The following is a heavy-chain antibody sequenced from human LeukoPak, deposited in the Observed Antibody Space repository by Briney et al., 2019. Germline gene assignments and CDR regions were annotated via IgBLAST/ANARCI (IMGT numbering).Heavy chain of an antibody. CDR3: AMGSAFDY. CDR1: GYTFTNYD. V-gene: IGHV1-8*01. D-gene: IGHD1-26*01. Sequence: ASVKVSCKASGYTFTNYDINWVRQATGQGLEWMGWTNPNSGNTGFAQKFQGRVTMTRSTSITTAYMELSSLRSEDTAVYYCAMGSAFDYWGQGTLVTVSS. J-gene: IGHJ4*02. CDR2: TNPNSGNT.